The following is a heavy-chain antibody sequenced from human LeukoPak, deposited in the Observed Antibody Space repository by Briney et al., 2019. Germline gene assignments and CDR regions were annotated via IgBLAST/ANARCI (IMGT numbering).Heavy chain of an antibody. CDR3: ARRLATSFDY. J-gene: IGHJ4*02. CDR1: GGSISSGSYY. Sequence: SETLSLTCTVSGGSISSGSYYWSWIRQPAGKGLEWIGRIYTSGSTNYNPSLKSRVTISVDTSKNQFSLKLSSVTAADTAVYYCARRLATSFDYWGQGTLVTVSS. V-gene: IGHV4-61*02. CDR2: IYTSGST. D-gene: IGHD1-26*01.